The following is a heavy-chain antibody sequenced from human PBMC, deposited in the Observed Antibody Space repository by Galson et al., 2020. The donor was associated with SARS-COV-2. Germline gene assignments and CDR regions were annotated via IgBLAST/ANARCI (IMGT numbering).Heavy chain of an antibody. V-gene: IGHV4-61*02. CDR2: IYTSGST. Sequence: SETLSLTCTVSGGSISSGSYYWSWIRQPAGKGLEWIGRIYTSGSTNYNPSLKSRVTISVDTSKNQFSLKLSSVTAADTAVYYCARDGQMRPFYYWGQGTLVTVSS. J-gene: IGHJ4*02. CDR1: GGSISSGSYY. CDR3: ARDGQMRPFYY. D-gene: IGHD6-25*01.